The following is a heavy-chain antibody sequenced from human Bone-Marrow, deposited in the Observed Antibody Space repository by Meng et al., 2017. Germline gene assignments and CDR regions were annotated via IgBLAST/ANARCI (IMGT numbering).Heavy chain of an antibody. J-gene: IGHJ4*02. CDR1: GFTFSSYS. CDR2: ISSSSSYI. D-gene: IGHD6-19*01. Sequence: RVELGVGLVKPGGSLRLSCAASGFTFSSYSMNWVRQAPGKGLEWVSSISSSSSYIYYADSVKGRFTISRDNAKNSLYLQMNSLRAEDTAVYYCARDRSSGWPIDYWGQGTLVTVSS. V-gene: IGHV3-21*01. CDR3: ARDRSSGWPIDY.